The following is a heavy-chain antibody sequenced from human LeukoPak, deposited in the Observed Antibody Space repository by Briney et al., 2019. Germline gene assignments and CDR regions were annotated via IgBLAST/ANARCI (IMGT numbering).Heavy chain of an antibody. CDR2: IYHSGNT. V-gene: IGHV4-59*01. D-gene: IGHD6-13*01. CDR1: GGSMSSYY. J-gene: IGHJ4*02. Sequence: SETLSLTCSVSGGSMSSYYYSWIRQPPGKGLEWLGYIYHSGNTNYSPSLKSRVTISVDPSNNQFSLKLSSVTAADTALYYCAGTPIASTGTLFYWGLGTLVTVSS. CDR3: AGTPIASTGTLFY.